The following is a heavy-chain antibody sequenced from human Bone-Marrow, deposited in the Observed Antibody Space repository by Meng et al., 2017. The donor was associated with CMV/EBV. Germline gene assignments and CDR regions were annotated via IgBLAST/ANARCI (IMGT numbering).Heavy chain of an antibody. Sequence: GSLRLSCTVSGGSISSYYWSWIRQPPGKGLEWIGYIYYSGSTNYNPSLKSRVTISVDTSKNQFSLKLSSVTAADTAVYYCARRRVYYYGMDVWGQGTTVTVSS. CDR3: ARRRVYYYGMDV. J-gene: IGHJ6*02. V-gene: IGHV4-59*01. CDR1: GGSISSYY. CDR2: IYYSGST.